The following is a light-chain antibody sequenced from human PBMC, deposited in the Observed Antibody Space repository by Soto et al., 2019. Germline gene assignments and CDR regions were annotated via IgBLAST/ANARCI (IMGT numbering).Light chain of an antibody. J-gene: IGKJ4*01. Sequence: DIQMTQSPSSLSASVGDRVTITCQASQDISNYLNWYQQKPGKAPKLLIYDASNLETGVPSRFSGSVSGTDFTFTISSLQPEDIATYYCQQYDNRPPTFGGGTKVEIK. V-gene: IGKV1-33*01. CDR1: QDISNY. CDR2: DAS. CDR3: QQYDNRPPT.